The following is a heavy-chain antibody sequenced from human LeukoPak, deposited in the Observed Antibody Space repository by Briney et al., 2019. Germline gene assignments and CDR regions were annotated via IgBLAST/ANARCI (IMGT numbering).Heavy chain of an antibody. CDR1: GGSISSSSYY. Sequence: SETLSLTCTVSGGSISSSSYYWGWIRQPPGKGLEWIGSTYYSGGTNYNPSLKSRVSISVDTSKNQFSLKLSSVTAADTAVYYCARAYCGGGSCYSGRGWFDPWGQGTLVTVSS. CDR2: TYYSGGT. V-gene: IGHV4-39*07. J-gene: IGHJ5*02. D-gene: IGHD2-15*01. CDR3: ARAYCGGGSCYSGRGWFDP.